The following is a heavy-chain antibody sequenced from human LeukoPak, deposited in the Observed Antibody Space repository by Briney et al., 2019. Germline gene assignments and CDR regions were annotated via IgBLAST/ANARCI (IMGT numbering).Heavy chain of an antibody. V-gene: IGHV3-23*01. CDR1: GFTFSSYG. Sequence: GGTLRLSCAASGFTFSSYGMSWVRQAPGKGLEWVSAISGSGDSTFYADSVKGRFTISRDNSKNTLYLQMNSLRAEDTAVYYCARGHSISGYYAYYFDYWGQGTLVTVSS. J-gene: IGHJ4*02. CDR3: ARGHSISGYYAYYFDY. CDR2: ISGSGDST. D-gene: IGHD3-22*01.